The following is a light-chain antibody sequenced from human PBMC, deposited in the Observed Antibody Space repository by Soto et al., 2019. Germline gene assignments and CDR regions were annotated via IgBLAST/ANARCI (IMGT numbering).Light chain of an antibody. Sequence: QSVLTQPPSASGTPGQTVTISCSGSSSNIGSNTVNWYQLLPGTAPKLLIYSNNQRPSGVPDRFSGSKSATSASLAISGLQSDDEADYYCAAWDDSLNGPVFGGGTKVTVL. CDR3: AAWDDSLNGPV. J-gene: IGLJ2*01. CDR1: SSNIGSNT. CDR2: SNN. V-gene: IGLV1-44*01.